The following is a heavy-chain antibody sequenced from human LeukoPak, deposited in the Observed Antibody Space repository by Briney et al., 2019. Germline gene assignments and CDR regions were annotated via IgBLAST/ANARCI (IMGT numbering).Heavy chain of an antibody. D-gene: IGHD6-19*01. CDR3: ANLEAVAGYVAFDI. J-gene: IGHJ3*02. Sequence: SVKVSCKASGYTFTSYDINWVRQATGQGLEWMGGIIPIFGTANYAQKFQGRVTITADESTSTAYMELSSLRSEDTAVYYCANLEAVAGYVAFDIWGQGTMVTVSS. CDR2: IIPIFGTA. CDR1: GYTFTSYD. V-gene: IGHV1-69*13.